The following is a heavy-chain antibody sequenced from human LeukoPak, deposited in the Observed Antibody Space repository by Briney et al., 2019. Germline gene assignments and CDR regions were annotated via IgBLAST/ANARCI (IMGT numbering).Heavy chain of an antibody. CDR1: EYTFTDYY. Sequence: AASVKASCKASEYTFTDYYIHWIRQAPGQGLEWMGRISPNTGGTDHAQEFRDKITMTRDTSISTAYIELSRLISDDTAVYYCARGGRSGYRYFDYWGQGTLVTVSS. J-gene: IGHJ4*02. CDR3: ARGGRSGYRYFDY. V-gene: IGHV1-2*06. CDR2: ISPNTGGT. D-gene: IGHD5-18*01.